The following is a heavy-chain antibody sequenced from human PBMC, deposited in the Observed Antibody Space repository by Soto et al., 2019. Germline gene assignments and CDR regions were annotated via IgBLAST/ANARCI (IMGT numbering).Heavy chain of an antibody. CDR1: GGSISSGGYY. D-gene: IGHD2-2*01. V-gene: IGHV4-61*08. J-gene: IGHJ6*02. CDR3: ARGNQLLSYYYYGMDV. CDR2: IYYSGST. Sequence: PSETLSLTCTVSGGSISSGGYYWSWIRQPPGKGLEWIGYIYYSGSTNYNPSLKSRVTISVDTSKNQFSLKLSSVTAADTAVYYCARGNQLLSYYYYGMDVWGQGTTVTVS.